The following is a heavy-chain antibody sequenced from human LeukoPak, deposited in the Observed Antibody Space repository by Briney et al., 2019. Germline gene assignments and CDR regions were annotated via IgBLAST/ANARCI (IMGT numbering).Heavy chain of an antibody. J-gene: IGHJ4*02. CDR3: ARVWDYDFWSGYRPPDY. D-gene: IGHD3-3*01. CDR1: GFTFSSYW. CDR2: INSDGSST. Sequence: GGSLRLSCAASGFTFSSYWMHWVRQAPGKGLVWVSRINSDGSSTSYADSVKGRFTISRDNAKNTLYLQMNSLRAEDTAVYYCARVWDYDFWSGYRPPDYWGQGTLVTVSS. V-gene: IGHV3-74*01.